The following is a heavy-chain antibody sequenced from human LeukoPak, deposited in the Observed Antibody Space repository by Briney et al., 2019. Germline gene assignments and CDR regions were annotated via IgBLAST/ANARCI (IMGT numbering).Heavy chain of an antibody. V-gene: IGHV3-23*01. CDR3: AKEDELVDYFDH. CDR2: ITSSSTGK. CDR1: GFTFNNCA. J-gene: IGHJ4*02. Sequence: PGGSLRLSCAASGFTFNNCAMSWVRQPPGKGLEWVSSITSSSTGKDYAHSVKGRLTISRDNSKNMLYLQMNSLRAEDTALYYCAKEDELVDYFDHWGQGILVTVSS.